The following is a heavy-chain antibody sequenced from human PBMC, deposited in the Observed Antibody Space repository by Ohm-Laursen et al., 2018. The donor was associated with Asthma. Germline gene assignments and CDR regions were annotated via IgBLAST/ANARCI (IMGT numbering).Heavy chain of an antibody. CDR2: ISTASTFI. Sequence: SLRLSCTASGYTFSRYSIHWVRQIPGKGLEWVASISTASTFIYYADSVRGRFTTSRDNARNSVYLQVNSLRAEDTAVYFCARVVLEAAIIDYWGQGTLVTVSS. CDR1: GYTFSRYS. J-gene: IGHJ4*02. D-gene: IGHD2-15*01. CDR3: ARVVLEAAIIDY. V-gene: IGHV3-21*01.